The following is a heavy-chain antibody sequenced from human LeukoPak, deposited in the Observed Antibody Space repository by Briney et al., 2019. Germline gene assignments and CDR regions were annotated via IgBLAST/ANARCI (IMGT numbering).Heavy chain of an antibody. V-gene: IGHV4-59*01. CDR3: ARDMITFGGVIAPGAFDI. J-gene: IGHJ3*02. CDR1: GGSISSYY. Sequence: SETLSLTCTVSGGSISSYYWSWIRQPPGKGLEWIGYSYYSGSTNYNPSLKSRVTISVDTSKNQFSLKLSSVTAADTAVYYCARDMITFGGVIAPGAFDIWGQGTMVTVSS. CDR2: SYYSGST. D-gene: IGHD3-16*02.